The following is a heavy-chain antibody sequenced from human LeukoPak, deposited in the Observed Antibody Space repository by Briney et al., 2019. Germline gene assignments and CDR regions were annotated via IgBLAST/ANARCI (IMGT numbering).Heavy chain of an antibody. Sequence: SETLSLTCTVSGGSISSYYWSWIRQPAGKGLEWIGRIYTSGSTNYNPSLKSRVTMSVDTSKNQFSLKLSSVTAADTAIYYCARDGRAGSLFAYXXQGTXVXVSS. CDR1: GGSISSYY. D-gene: IGHD6-19*01. V-gene: IGHV4-4*07. J-gene: IGHJ4*02. CDR2: IYTSGST. CDR3: ARDGRAGSLFAY.